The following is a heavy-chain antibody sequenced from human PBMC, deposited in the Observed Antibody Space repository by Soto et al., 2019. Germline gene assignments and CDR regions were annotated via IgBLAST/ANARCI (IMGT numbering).Heavy chain of an antibody. D-gene: IGHD3-3*01. V-gene: IGHV4-39*01. CDR1: GGSISSSSYY. J-gene: IGHJ5*02. CDR2: IYYSGST. CDR3: ARLDGDFWSGYYLNWFDP. Sequence: TSETLSLTCTVSGGSISSSSYYWGWIRQPPGKGLEWIGSIYYSGSTYYNPSLKSRVTISVDTSKNQFSLKLSSVTAADTAVYYCARLDGDFWSGYYLNWFDPWGQGTLVTVSS.